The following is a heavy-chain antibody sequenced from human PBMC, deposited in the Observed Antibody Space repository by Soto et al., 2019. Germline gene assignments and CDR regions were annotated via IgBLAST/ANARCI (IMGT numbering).Heavy chain of an antibody. J-gene: IGHJ4*02. D-gene: IGHD6-13*01. Sequence: GGSLRLSCAASGFTFGSYAMSWVRQAPAKGLEWVSTLTGGADGTYYADSVKGRFTISRDNSKNTLYLQMNGLRAEDTAVYYCAKLAGLSSWYVDNWGQRTLVTVSS. V-gene: IGHV3-23*01. CDR1: GFTFGSYA. CDR2: LTGGADGT. CDR3: AKLAGLSSWYVDN.